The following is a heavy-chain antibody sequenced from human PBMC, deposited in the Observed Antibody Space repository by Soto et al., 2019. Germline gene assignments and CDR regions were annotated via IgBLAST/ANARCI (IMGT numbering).Heavy chain of an antibody. V-gene: IGHV4-4*07. CDR3: ARDMEYCSSTSCYSYDY. Sequence: QVQLQESGPGLVKPSETLSLTCTVSGGSISSYYWSWIRQPAGKGLEWIGRIYTSGSTNYNPSLKRRVTMSVATSKNQFSLKLSSVTAADTAVYYCARDMEYCSSTSCYSYDYWGQGTLVTISS. D-gene: IGHD2-2*01. CDR2: IYTSGST. J-gene: IGHJ4*02. CDR1: GGSISSYY.